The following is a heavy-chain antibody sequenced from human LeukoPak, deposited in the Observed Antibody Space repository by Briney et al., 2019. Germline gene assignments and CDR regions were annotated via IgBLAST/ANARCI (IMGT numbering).Heavy chain of an antibody. CDR1: GFTFSTFW. V-gene: IGHV3-74*01. CDR3: NVRWGPNSDY. J-gene: IGHJ4*02. CDR2: ISSDGSTT. D-gene: IGHD7-27*01. Sequence: GGSLRLSCAASGFTFSTFWMHWVRQTPGKGLVWVSRISSDGSTTHYADSVKGRFTISRDNAKNTLFLHMNSLRAEDTAVYYCNVRWGPNSDYWGQGTLVTVSS.